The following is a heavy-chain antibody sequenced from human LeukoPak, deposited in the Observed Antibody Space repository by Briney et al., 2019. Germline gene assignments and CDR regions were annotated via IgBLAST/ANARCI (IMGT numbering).Heavy chain of an antibody. Sequence: PGGSLRLSCEGSAFIFSGHWMNWVRQAPGKGLEWVPYISYSGSAIYYADSMKGRFTISRDSAKNSVYLQMNSLRAEDTAVYYCARLIGNHFDYWGQGTLVTVSS. D-gene: IGHD1-14*01. CDR3: ARLIGNHFDY. V-gene: IGHV3-48*01. J-gene: IGHJ4*02. CDR2: ISYSGSAI. CDR1: AFIFSGHW.